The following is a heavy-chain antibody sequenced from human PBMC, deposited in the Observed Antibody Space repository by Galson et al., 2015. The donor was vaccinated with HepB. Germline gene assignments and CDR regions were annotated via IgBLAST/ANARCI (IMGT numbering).Heavy chain of an antibody. J-gene: IGHJ4*02. CDR2: TSHDGNTK. CDR3: RKRADSSRSWSSFDL. D-gene: IGHD6-13*01. CDR1: GFTFSNYG. Sequence: SLRLSCAASGFTFSNYGMYWVRQAPGKGLEWVAVTSHDGNTKYYADSVKGRFTISRDDSKNTLYLQMNSLRAEDTAVYYCRKRADSSRSWSSFDLWGQGTLVTVSS. V-gene: IGHV3-30*18.